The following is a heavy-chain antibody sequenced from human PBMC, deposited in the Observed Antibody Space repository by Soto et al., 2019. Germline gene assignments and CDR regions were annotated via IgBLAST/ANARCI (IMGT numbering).Heavy chain of an antibody. CDR3: AKDHSSLRWYPGDYFDY. D-gene: IGHD2-15*01. CDR1: RFTFSSYA. V-gene: IGHV3-30*18. CDR2: ISYAGSDK. J-gene: IGHJ4*02. Sequence: QVQLVESGGGVVQPGRSLRLSCAASRFTFSSYAMHWVRQAPGKGLEWVAVISYAGSDKFYADSVKGRFTISRDNSKNTLFLQMNSLRAEDTAVYYCAKDHSSLRWYPGDYFDYWGQGTLVTVSS.